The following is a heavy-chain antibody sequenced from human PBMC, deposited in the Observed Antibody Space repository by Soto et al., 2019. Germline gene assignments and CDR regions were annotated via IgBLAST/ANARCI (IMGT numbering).Heavy chain of an antibody. CDR3: ARVGGITGTTSLFVDV. CDR1: GDSVSSNSAA. D-gene: IGHD1-7*01. J-gene: IGHJ6*02. CDR2: TYYRSKWYN. Sequence: PSQTLSLTCAISGDSVSSNSAAWNWIRQSPSRGLEWLGRTYYRSKWYNDYAVSVKSRITINPDTSKNQFSLQLNSVTPEDTAVYYCARVGGITGTTSLFVDVWGQGTTVTVSS. V-gene: IGHV6-1*01.